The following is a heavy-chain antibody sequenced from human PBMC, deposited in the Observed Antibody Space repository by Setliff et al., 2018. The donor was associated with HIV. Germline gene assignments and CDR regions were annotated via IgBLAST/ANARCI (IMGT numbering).Heavy chain of an antibody. D-gene: IGHD3-3*01. J-gene: IGHJ6*02. V-gene: IGHV3-48*03. CDR1: GFSFSEYE. Sequence: PGGSLRLSCVASGFSFSEYEMIWVRRAPGKGLESISYISSSASALYYADSVKGRFTISRDNANNSLSLLMVSLRAEDTGLYFCARRGSSYNFWSGYSYYGLDVWGHGTTVTVSS. CDR2: ISSSASAL. CDR3: ARRGSSYNFWSGYSYYGLDV.